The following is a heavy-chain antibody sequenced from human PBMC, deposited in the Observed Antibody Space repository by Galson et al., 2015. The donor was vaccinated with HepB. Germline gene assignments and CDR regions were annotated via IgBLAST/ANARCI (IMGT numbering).Heavy chain of an antibody. V-gene: IGHV3-74*01. CDR2: INSDGSST. CDR1: GFTFSSYW. D-gene: IGHD6-19*01. CDR3: AKLPVAKDYYYYGMDV. Sequence: SLRLSCAASGFTFSSYWMHWVRQAPGKGLVWVSRINSDGSSTSYADSVKGRFTISRDNSKNTLYLQMNSLRAEDTAVYYCAKLPVAKDYYYYGMDVRGQGTTVTVSS. J-gene: IGHJ6*02.